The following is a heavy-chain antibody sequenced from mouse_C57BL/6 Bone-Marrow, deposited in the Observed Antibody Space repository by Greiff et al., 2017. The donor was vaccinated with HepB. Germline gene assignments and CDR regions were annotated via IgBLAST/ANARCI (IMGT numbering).Heavy chain of an antibody. D-gene: IGHD1-1*01. CDR2: INPNSGST. V-gene: IGHV1-64*01. CDR1: GYTFTSYW. Sequence: QVQLQQPGAELVKPGASVKLSCKASGYTFTSYWMHWVKQRHGQGLEWIGMINPNSGSTNYNEKFKSKATVTVDKSSSTAYMHLSSLTSEDSAVYYCAPQYYGSSYGYWGQVTTLTVSS. CDR3: APQYYGSSYGY. J-gene: IGHJ2*01.